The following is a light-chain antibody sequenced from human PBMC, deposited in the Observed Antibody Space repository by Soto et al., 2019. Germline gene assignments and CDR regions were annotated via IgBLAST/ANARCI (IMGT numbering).Light chain of an antibody. V-gene: IGLV2-14*01. Sequence: QSALTQPASVSGFPGQSITISCTGTSSDVGNYNYVSWYQQHPGKAPRLMIYEVNNRPSGVSGRFSGSKSGNTASLTISGLQYEDEADYYCNAYTSSSTVVFGGGTQLTVL. J-gene: IGLJ2*01. CDR3: NAYTSSSTVV. CDR2: EVN. CDR1: SSDVGNYNY.